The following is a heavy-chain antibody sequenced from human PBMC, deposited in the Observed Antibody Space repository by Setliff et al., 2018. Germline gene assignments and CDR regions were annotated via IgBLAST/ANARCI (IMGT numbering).Heavy chain of an antibody. D-gene: IGHD3-22*01. Sequence: SETLSLTCAVYGGSFSGYYWSWMRQPPGKGLEWIGEINHSGSTNYNPSLKSRVTTSVDTSKNQFSLNLTSVTAADTAVYYCARRGDINGYYYHEDAFDIWGQGTMVT. J-gene: IGHJ3*02. CDR3: ARRGDINGYYYHEDAFDI. V-gene: IGHV4-34*01. CDR1: GGSFSGYY. CDR2: INHSGST.